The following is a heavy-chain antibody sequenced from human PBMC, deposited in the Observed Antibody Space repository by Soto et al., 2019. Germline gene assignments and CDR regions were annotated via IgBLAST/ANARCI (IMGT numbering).Heavy chain of an antibody. CDR1: GFTFSSYG. V-gene: IGHV3-30*18. CDR3: AKAELGNTPPDWYFDL. D-gene: IGHD7-27*01. CDR2: ISYDGSEK. Sequence: QVQLVESGGGVVQPGRSLRLSCAASGFTFSSYGMHWVRQAPGKGLEWVSVISYDGSEKYYADSVKGRFTISRDNSKNTLYLLMNSLRAEDTAVYYCAKAELGNTPPDWYFDLWGRGTLVTVSS. J-gene: IGHJ2*01.